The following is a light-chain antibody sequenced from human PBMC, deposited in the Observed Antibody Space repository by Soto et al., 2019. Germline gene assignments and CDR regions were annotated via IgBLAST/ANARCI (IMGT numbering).Light chain of an antibody. J-gene: IGLJ2*01. V-gene: IGLV2-14*01. Sequence: QSVLTQPASVSGSPGQSITISCTGTSSDVGGYNSVSWYQQHPGKAPELMIYEVSNRPSGVSNRFSGSKSGNTASLTISGLQAEDEADYYCASYTRTTTLVFGGGTQLTVL. CDR2: EVS. CDR1: SSDVGGYNS. CDR3: ASYTRTTTLV.